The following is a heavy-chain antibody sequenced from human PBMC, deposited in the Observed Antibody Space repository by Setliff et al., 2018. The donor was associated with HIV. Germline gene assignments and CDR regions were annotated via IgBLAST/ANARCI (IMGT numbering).Heavy chain of an antibody. CDR1: GFNFADYG. CDR2: ISWSGITT. D-gene: IGHD6-6*01. Sequence: RTGGSLRLSCIVSGFNFADYGMSWVRQVPGKGLEWVAGISWSGITTTYADSVKGRFTIFRDNAKNSLYMQMNTLGAEDTAFHYCAREYSEAAPHFDSWGQGTLVTVSS. V-gene: IGHV3-20*04. J-gene: IGHJ5*01. CDR3: AREYSEAAPHFDS.